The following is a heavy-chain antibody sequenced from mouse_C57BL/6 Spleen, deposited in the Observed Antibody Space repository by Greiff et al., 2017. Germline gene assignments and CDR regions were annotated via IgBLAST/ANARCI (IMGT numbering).Heavy chain of an antibody. V-gene: IGHV1-20*01. Sequence: EVQLQQSGPELVKPGDSVKISCKASGYSFTGYFMNWVMQSHGKSLEWIVRINPYNGDTFYNQKFKGKATLTVDKSSSTAHMELRSLTSEDSAVYYCARTQYDYDGPRYFDYWGQGTTLTVSS. D-gene: IGHD2-4*01. J-gene: IGHJ2*01. CDR3: ARTQYDYDGPRYFDY. CDR1: GYSFTGYF. CDR2: INPYNGDT.